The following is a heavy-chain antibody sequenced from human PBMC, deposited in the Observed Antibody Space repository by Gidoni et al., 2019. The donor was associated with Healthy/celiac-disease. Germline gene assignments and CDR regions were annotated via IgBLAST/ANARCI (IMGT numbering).Heavy chain of an antibody. CDR1: GFTFISYA. D-gene: IGHD2-15*01. J-gene: IGHJ5*02. V-gene: IGHV3-33*01. CDR3: ARDREEYCSGGSCYPSFDP. Sequence: QVQLVESGGGLVQPGRSLRLSCAASGFTFISYAMHWVRQAPGKGLEWVAVIWYDGSNKYYADSVKGRFTISRDNSKNTLYLQMNSLRAEDTAVYYCARDREEYCSGGSCYPSFDPWGQGTLVTVSS. CDR2: IWYDGSNK.